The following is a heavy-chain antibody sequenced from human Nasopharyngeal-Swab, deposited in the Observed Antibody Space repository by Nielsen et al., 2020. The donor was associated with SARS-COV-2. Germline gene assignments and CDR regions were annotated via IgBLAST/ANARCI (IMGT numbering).Heavy chain of an antibody. V-gene: IGHV3-9*01. J-gene: IGHJ3*01. D-gene: IGHD2-15*01. Sequence: GGSLRLSCVASGFTFDDYAVHWVRQGPGKGLDWVSGISWSSESIGYADSVQGRFTISRDNAKNSMSLQMNSLRVEDTAVYYCARDWSRAADVWGQGTMVTASS. CDR1: GFTFDDYA. CDR2: ISWSSESI. CDR3: ARDWSRAADV.